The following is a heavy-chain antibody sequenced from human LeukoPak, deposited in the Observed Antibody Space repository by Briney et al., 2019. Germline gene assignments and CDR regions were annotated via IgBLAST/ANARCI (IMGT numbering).Heavy chain of an antibody. Sequence: PSETLSLTCAVYGGSFSGYYWSWIRQHPGKGLEWIGYIYYSGSTYYNPSLKSRVTISVDTSKNQFSLKLSSVTAADTAVYYCARDGGYYDSSGYFDSWGQGTLVTVSS. J-gene: IGHJ5*01. CDR1: GGSFSGYY. D-gene: IGHD3-22*01. CDR3: ARDGGYYDSSGYFDS. CDR2: IYYSGST. V-gene: IGHV4-31*11.